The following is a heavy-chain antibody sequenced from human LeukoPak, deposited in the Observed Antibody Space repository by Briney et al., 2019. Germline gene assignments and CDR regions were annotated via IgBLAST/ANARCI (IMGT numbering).Heavy chain of an antibody. CDR3: ARGPNGYYDSSGYYFDY. D-gene: IGHD3-22*01. CDR1: GYTFTSYS. CDR2: ISPYNGNT. J-gene: IGHJ4*02. Sequence: ASVKVSCKTSGYTFTSYSISWVRQAPGQGLEWMGSISPYNGNTNYAQKLQGRVTITADKSTSTAYMELSSLRSEDTAVYYCARGPNGYYDSSGYYFDYWGQGTLVTVSS. V-gene: IGHV1-18*01.